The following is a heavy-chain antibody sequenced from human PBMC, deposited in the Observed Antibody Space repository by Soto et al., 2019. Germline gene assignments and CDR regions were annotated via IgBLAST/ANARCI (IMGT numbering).Heavy chain of an antibody. V-gene: IGHV5-51*01. J-gene: IGHJ5*02. CDR2: IYPGNSDA. CDR3: ARHGFYGDYASNYFDP. Sequence: PGESLKISCQASGYNFATYWIAWLRQMRWKGLEYMGIIYPGNSDARYSPSFQGQVTFSADKSISTAYLHWSSLKASDTAMYYCARHGFYGDYASNYFDPWGQGTLVTVSS. D-gene: IGHD4-17*01. CDR1: GYNFATYW.